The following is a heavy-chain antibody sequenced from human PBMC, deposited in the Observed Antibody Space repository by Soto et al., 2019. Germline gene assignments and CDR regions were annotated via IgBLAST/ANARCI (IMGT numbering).Heavy chain of an antibody. CDR3: ASSYGSGYRAFDY. Sequence: QVQLVQSGAEVKKPGSSVRVSRKASGDTFTFYSINWVRQAPGLGLEWMGRINPILSMLNYAQRFQGRVTXTXDXXTSTAYMELSSLRSEDTAMYYCASSYGSGYRAFDYWGQGALVTVSS. J-gene: IGHJ4*02. V-gene: IGHV1-69*02. CDR1: GDTFTFYS. CDR2: INPILSML. D-gene: IGHD3-10*01.